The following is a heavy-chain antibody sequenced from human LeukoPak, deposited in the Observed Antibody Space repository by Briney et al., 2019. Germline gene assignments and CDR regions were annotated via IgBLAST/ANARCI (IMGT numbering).Heavy chain of an antibody. CDR2: IYSGGST. CDR3: ARGGQFVNY. J-gene: IGHJ4*02. Sequence: GMSLRLSCAASGFTFSNYSMHWVRQAPGKGLEWVSVIYSGGSTYYADSVKGRFTISRDNSKNTLYLQMNSLRAEDTAVYYCARGGQFVNYWGQGTLVTVSS. CDR1: GFTFSNYS. V-gene: IGHV3-66*01. D-gene: IGHD3-10*01.